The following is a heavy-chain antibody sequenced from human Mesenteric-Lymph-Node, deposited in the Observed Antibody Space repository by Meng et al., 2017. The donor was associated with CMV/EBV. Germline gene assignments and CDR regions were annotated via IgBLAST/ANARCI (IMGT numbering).Heavy chain of an antibody. Sequence: GSGYSFTSYWIGWVRQMPGKGLEWMGIIYPGDSDTRYSPSFQGQVTISADKSISTAYLQWSSLKASDTAMYYCARLHCSSTSCYFDYWGQGTLVTVSS. CDR1: GYSFTSYW. D-gene: IGHD2-2*01. J-gene: IGHJ4*02. V-gene: IGHV5-51*01. CDR3: ARLHCSSTSCYFDY. CDR2: IYPGDSDT.